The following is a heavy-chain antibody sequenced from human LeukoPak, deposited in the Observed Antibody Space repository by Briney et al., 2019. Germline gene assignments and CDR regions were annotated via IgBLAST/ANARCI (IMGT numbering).Heavy chain of an antibody. J-gene: IGHJ4*02. CDR1: GFTFSTFA. CDR2: IFPSGGEI. CDR3: ARRSGIAVAGAFDY. Sequence: PGGSLRLSCAASGFTFSTFAMLWVRQPPGKGLEWVSSIFPSGGEIHYADSVRGRFTISRDNSKSILSLQMNSLRAEDTAVYYCARRSGIAVAGAFDYWGQGTLVTVSS. V-gene: IGHV3-23*01. D-gene: IGHD6-19*01.